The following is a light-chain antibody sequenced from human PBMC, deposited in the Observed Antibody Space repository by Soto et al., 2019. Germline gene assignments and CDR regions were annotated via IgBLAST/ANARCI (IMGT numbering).Light chain of an antibody. CDR3: QLYGRSPLT. Sequence: ARASMSVYTGERATLSCRASQSVSSNLAWYQQKPGQAPRLLIYGASTRATGIPARFSGSGSGTEFTLTITRLEPEDFAVYFCQLYGRSPLTFGQGTRLEI. J-gene: IGKJ5*01. CDR2: GAS. CDR1: QSVSSN. V-gene: IGKV3-15*01.